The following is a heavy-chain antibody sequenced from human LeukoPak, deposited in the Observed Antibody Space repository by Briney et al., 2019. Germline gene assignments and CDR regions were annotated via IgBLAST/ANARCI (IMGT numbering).Heavy chain of an antibody. V-gene: IGHV3-20*04. Sequence: GGSLRLSCAASGFTFDDYGMSWVRQAPGKGLEWVSSINWNGGSTGYADSVRGRFTISRDNAKNSLYLQMNSLRVEDTALYYCARESLVDYNFYYMDVWGKGTTVTVSS. D-gene: IGHD1-26*01. CDR3: ARESLVDYNFYYMDV. CDR2: INWNGGST. J-gene: IGHJ6*03. CDR1: GFTFDDYG.